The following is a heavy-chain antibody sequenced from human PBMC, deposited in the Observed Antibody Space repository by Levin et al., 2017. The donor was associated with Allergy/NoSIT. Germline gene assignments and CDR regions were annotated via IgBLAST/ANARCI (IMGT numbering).Heavy chain of an antibody. D-gene: IGHD3-10*01. CDR2: ISAYNGNT. CDR3: ASFGGYGSGTNWFDP. Sequence: ASVKVSCKASGYTFTSYGISWVRQAPGQGLEWMGWISAYNGNTNYAQKLQGRVTMTTDTSTSTAYMELRSLRSDDTAVYYCASFGGYGSGTNWFDPWGQGTLVTVSS. J-gene: IGHJ5*02. CDR1: GYTFTSYG. V-gene: IGHV1-18*01.